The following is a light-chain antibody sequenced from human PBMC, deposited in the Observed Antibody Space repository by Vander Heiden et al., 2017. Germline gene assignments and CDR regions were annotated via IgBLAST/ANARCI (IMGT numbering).Light chain of an antibody. CDR1: QSISSY. Sequence: EIQMTQPPSALSASVGDRVTITCRASQSISSYLNWYQQKPGKATKLLIYAASSLQSGVPSRFSGSGSGTDFTLTISSLRPEDFATYYCQQSYSTPYTFGQGTKLEIK. J-gene: IGKJ2*01. CDR2: AAS. CDR3: QQSYSTPYT. V-gene: IGKV1-39*01.